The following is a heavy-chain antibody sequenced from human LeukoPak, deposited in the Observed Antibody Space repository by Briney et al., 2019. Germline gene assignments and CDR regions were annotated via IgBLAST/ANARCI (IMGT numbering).Heavy chain of an antibody. CDR2: ISYDGSNK. J-gene: IGHJ4*02. CDR1: GFTFSSYW. Sequence: GGSLRLSCAASGFTFSSYWMSWVRQAPGKGLEWVAVISYDGSNKYYADSVKGRFTISRDNSKNTLYLQMNSLRAEDTAVYYCAKALVGATNPLFDYWGQGTLVTVSS. D-gene: IGHD1-26*01. V-gene: IGHV3-30*18. CDR3: AKALVGATNPLFDY.